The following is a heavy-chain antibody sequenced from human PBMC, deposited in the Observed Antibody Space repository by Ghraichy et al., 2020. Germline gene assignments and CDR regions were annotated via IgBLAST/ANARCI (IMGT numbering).Heavy chain of an antibody. CDR2: ISSNGGTT. V-gene: IGHV3-64D*06. CDR3: VKTTTVTTYETKTYFDY. J-gene: IGHJ4*02. D-gene: IGHD4-17*01. CDR1: GFTFSSYV. Sequence: GGSLRLSCSASGFTFSSYVMHWVRQAPGKGLEYVSAISSNGGTTYYADSVKGRFTISRDNSKNTLYLQMSSLRAEDTAVYYCVKTTTVTTYETKTYFDYWGQGTLVTVSS.